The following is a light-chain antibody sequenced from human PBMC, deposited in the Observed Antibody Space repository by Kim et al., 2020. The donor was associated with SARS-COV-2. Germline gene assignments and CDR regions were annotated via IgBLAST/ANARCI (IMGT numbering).Light chain of an antibody. J-gene: IGKJ5*01. V-gene: IGKV3-20*01. Sequence: PGERATLSCRASQSVSSSYLASYQQKPGQAPRLLIYGASSRATGIPDRFSGSGSGTDFTLTISRLEPEDFAVYYCQQYGSSPPITFGQGTRLEIK. CDR2: GAS. CDR3: QQYGSSPPIT. CDR1: QSVSSSY.